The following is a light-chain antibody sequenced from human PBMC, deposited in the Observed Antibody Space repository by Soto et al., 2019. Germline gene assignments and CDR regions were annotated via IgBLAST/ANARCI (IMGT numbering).Light chain of an antibody. CDR2: GAS. CDR3: QQYNNWPPIT. Sequence: EIVLTQSPDTLSLSPGEGVTLSCRASQSVSSNLAWYQQKPGQAPRLLIYGASTRATGIPARFSGSGSGTEFTLTISSLQSEDFAVYYCQQYNNWPPITFGQGTRLEIK. CDR1: QSVSSN. J-gene: IGKJ5*01. V-gene: IGKV3-15*01.